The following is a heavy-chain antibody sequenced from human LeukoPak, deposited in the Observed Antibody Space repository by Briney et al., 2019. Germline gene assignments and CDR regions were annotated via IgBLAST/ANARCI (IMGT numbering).Heavy chain of an antibody. D-gene: IGHD3-3*02. V-gene: IGHV3-43*01. CDR3: AKDISKRGLAIADH. CDR2: ISWDGGSR. CDR1: GFTFNDYS. J-gene: IGHJ5*02. Sequence: GGSLRLSCVASGFTFNDYSMHWVRHPPGKGLEWVSLISWDGGSRYYADSVRGRFTISKDNSKNSLYLQMNSLTIEDTALYYCAKDISKRGLAIADHWGQGTLVTVSS.